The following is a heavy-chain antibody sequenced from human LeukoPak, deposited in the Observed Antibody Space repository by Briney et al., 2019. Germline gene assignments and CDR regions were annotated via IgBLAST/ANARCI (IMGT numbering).Heavy chain of an antibody. Sequence: GGSLRLSCAASGLTFSNTWMTWVRQAPGKGLEWVGRIRSKTDGGTTDYTTPVKGRFTISRDDSKNTLHLQMNSLKTEGTGMYYCVGSFSCNSGQGTPVTASS. V-gene: IGHV3-15*01. CDR3: VGSFSCN. J-gene: IGHJ4*02. CDR2: IRSKTDGGTT. CDR1: GLTFSNTW. D-gene: IGHD3-10*01.